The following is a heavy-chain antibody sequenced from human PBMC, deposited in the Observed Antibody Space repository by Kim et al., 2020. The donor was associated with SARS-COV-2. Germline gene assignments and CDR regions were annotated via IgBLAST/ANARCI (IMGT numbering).Heavy chain of an antibody. J-gene: IGHJ4*01. V-gene: IGHV3-23*01. CDR1: GFTFSAYG. CDR3: AKVYTDHYDSGGSYEDY. D-gene: IGHD3-22*01. Sequence: GGSLRLSCEASGFTFSAYGMSWVRQAPGKGLEWVSAVSGSADSTYYADSVKGRFTISRDNSKNTLYLQMDRLRAEDTAIYYGAKVYTDHYDSGGSYEDY. CDR2: VSGSADST.